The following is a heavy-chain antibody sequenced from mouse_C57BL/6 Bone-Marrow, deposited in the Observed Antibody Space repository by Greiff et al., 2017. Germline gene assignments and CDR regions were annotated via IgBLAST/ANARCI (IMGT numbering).Heavy chain of an antibody. D-gene: IGHD1-1*01. CDR2: INPSSGYT. CDR1: GYTFTSYW. J-gene: IGHJ1*03. V-gene: IGHV1-7*01. CDR3: ARERFTTVVEDWYFDV. Sequence: VQRVESGAELAKPGASVKLSCKASGYTFTSYWMHWVKQRPGQGLEWIGYINPSSGYTKYNQKFKDKATLTADKSSSTAYMQLSSLTYEDSAVYYCARERFTTVVEDWYFDVWGTGTTVTVSS.